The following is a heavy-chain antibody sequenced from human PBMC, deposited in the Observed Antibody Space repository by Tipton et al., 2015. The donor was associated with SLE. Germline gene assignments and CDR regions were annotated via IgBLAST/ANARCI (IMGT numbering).Heavy chain of an antibody. J-gene: IGHJ3*02. CDR2: IYYSGST. CDR3: ARPDYDDAFDI. CDR1: GGSISSHY. V-gene: IGHV4-59*11. D-gene: IGHD4-17*01. Sequence: TLSLTCTVSGGSISSHYWSWIRQPPGKGLEWIGYIYYSGSTYYNPSLKSRVTISVDTSKNQFSLKLSSVTAADTAVYYCARPDYDDAFDIWGQGAMVTVSS.